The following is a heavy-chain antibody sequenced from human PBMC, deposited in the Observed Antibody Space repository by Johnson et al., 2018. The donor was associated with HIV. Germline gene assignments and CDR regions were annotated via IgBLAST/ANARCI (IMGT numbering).Heavy chain of an antibody. CDR2: ISYDGSNK. V-gene: IGHV3-30*04. CDR3: ARGKYCTNGVCYTKGAFDI. Sequence: VQLVESGGGLIQPGGSLRLSCAASGFTFSSYAMHWVRQAPGKGLEWVAVISYDGSNKYYAASVKGRFTISRDNAKNTLYLHMSSLRGEDTALYYCARGKYCTNGVCYTKGAFDIWGQGTMVTVSS. CDR1: GFTFSSYA. J-gene: IGHJ3*02. D-gene: IGHD2-8*01.